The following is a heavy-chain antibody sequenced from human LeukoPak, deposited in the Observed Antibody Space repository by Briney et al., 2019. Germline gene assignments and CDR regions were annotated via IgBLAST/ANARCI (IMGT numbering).Heavy chain of an antibody. CDR2: INAHRTT. Sequence: GGSLRLSCATSGFTFNPYSINWVRQAPGKGLEWISYINAHRTTYYADSVEGRFTISRDNAKNSAYLQLNSLRVEDTAMYYCARSVEGSFGYWGQGTLVTVSS. V-gene: IGHV3-48*01. CDR3: ARSVEGSFGY. D-gene: IGHD6-19*01. CDR1: GFTFNPYS. J-gene: IGHJ4*02.